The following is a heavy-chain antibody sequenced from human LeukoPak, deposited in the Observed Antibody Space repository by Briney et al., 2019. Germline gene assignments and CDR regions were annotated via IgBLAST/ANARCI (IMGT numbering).Heavy chain of an antibody. Sequence: GGSLRLSCAASGFTFSSFDMHWVRQAAGKGLEWVSGIGADGDTYSPGSVKGRLTISRENGKNSLYVQMNSLRDGDTGVYYCARVAYGSGSFHFDYWGQG. J-gene: IGHJ4*02. CDR1: GFTFSSFD. CDR2: IGADGDT. V-gene: IGHV3-13*04. CDR3: ARVAYGSGSFHFDY. D-gene: IGHD3-10*01.